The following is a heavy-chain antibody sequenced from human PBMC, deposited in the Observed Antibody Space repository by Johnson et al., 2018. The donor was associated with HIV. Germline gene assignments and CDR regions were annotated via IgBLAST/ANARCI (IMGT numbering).Heavy chain of an antibody. CDR3: AREMGWEDALDI. CDR2: MWSDGSNQ. D-gene: IGHD6-19*01. V-gene: IGHV3-33*01. J-gene: IGHJ3*02. CDR1: GFTFRNYG. Sequence: VQLVESGGGVIQPGRSLRLSCAASGFTFRNYGMHWVRQAPGKGLEWVAVMWSDGSNQSYADSVKGSFTISRYTSKNTVYLQMNILRAEDTAIYYCAREMGWEDALDIWGQGTMVTVSS.